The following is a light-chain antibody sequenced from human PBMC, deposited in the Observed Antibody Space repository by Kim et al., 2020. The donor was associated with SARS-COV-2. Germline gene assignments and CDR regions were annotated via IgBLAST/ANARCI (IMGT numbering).Light chain of an antibody. V-gene: IGKV3-20*01. J-gene: IGKJ2*01. CDR2: GAS. Sequence: LSPGERTTLSCRASQSVSSSYLAWYQQKPGQAPRLLIYGASSRATGITDRFSGSGSGTDFTLTISRLEPEDFTVYYCQQYGSSPYTFGQGNKLE. CDR1: QSVSSSY. CDR3: QQYGSSPYT.